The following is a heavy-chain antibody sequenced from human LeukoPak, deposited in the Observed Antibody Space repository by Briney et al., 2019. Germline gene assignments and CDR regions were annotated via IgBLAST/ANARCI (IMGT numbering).Heavy chain of an antibody. CDR1: GFTFSSYT. Sequence: GGTLRLSCAASGFTFSSYTMSWVRQAPGKGLEWVSTITTSDGNTYYADSVKGRFTVSRDNSKNTLFLQMNSLRAEDTAVYYCAKDGGLWVSAHWGDSWGRGTLVTVSS. D-gene: IGHD7-27*01. CDR3: AKDGGLWVSAHWGDS. V-gene: IGHV3-23*01. J-gene: IGHJ4*02. CDR2: ITTSDGNT.